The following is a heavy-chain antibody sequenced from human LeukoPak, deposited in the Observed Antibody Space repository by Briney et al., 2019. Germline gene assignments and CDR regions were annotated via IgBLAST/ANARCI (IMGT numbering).Heavy chain of an antibody. CDR2: INHSGST. CDR3: ARGGRRTWFDP. Sequence: SETLSLTCAVYGGSFSGYYWSWIRQPPGKGLEWIGEINHSGSTNYNPSLKSRVTISVDTSKNQFPLKLSSVTAADTAVYYCARGGRRTWFDPWGQGTLVTVSS. D-gene: IGHD2-15*01. J-gene: IGHJ5*02. V-gene: IGHV4-34*01. CDR1: GGSFSGYY.